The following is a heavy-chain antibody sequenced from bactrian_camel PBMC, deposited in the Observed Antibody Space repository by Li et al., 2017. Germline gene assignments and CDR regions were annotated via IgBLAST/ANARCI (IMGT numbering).Heavy chain of an antibody. CDR2: IYNGRTT. D-gene: IGHD8*01. Sequence: HVQLVESGGGSVQAGGSLRLSCALSGYRRDTYCMGWFRHVPGLEREGIASIYNGRTTRYIDSVKGRFTVSQGNAPGLATLKMVNLKPEDTGIYYCASGNWGLSFSPDEYRLCGQGTQVTV. V-gene: IGHV3S60*01. CDR3: ASGNWGLSFSPDEYRL. J-gene: IGHJ4*01. CDR1: GYRRDTYC.